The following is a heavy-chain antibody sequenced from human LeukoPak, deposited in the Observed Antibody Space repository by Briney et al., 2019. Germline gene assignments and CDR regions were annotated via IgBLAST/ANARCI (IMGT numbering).Heavy chain of an antibody. CDR1: GGSISSYY. CDR2: IYYSGST. Sequence: SETLSLTCTVSGGSISSYYWSWIRQPPGKGLEWIGYIYYSGSTNYNPSLKSRVTISVNTSKNQFSLKLSSVTAADTAVYYCARESMVYGDYVGGWFDPWGQGTLVTVSS. V-gene: IGHV4-59*01. D-gene: IGHD4-17*01. J-gene: IGHJ5*02. CDR3: ARESMVYGDYVGGWFDP.